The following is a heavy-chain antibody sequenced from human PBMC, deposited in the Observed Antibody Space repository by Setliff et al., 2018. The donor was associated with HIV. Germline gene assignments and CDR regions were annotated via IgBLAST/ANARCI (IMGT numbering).Heavy chain of an antibody. Sequence: PGGSLRLSCEASGFSVTDNYMGWVRQAPGKGLEWVALMYKGGETYYADFVKGRFTIDRDNSKNTVSLQMTNLETGDTAVYYCAKGGYGGSYYVAGYWGQGTPVTVS. V-gene: IGHV3-66*02. D-gene: IGHD1-26*01. CDR2: MYKGGET. CDR1: GFSVTDNY. J-gene: IGHJ4*02. CDR3: AKGGYGGSYYVAGY.